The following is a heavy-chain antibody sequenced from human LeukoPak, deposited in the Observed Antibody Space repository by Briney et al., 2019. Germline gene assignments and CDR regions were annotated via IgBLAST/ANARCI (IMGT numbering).Heavy chain of an antibody. CDR1: GFTFSDHY. J-gene: IGHJ4*02. V-gene: IGHV3-72*01. Sequence: GGSLRLSCAASGFTFSDHYMDWVRQAPGKGLEWVARIRNRANSYTTEYAASVKGRFTIARDDSKTSLILQMNSLKTEDTAVYYCARGYGSGPFYFDYWGQGTLVTVSS. CDR2: IRNRANSYTT. D-gene: IGHD3-10*01. CDR3: ARGYGSGPFYFDY.